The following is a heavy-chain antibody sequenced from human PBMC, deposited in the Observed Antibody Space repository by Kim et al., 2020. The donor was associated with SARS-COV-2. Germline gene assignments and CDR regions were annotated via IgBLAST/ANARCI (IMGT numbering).Heavy chain of an antibody. J-gene: IGHJ4*01. D-gene: IGHD2-15*01. V-gene: IGHV3-48*02. CDR2: ICSSSTTV. CDR1: GLTFSRCS. Sequence: GGSLRLSCAASGLTFSRCSLNWVRQAPGKGLEWLSYICSSSTTVYYADSVKGRFTISRDNAKNSLYLQMDSLRDEDTATYYCASWAGSCSGGTCFMGPFDYWGQGVLVTVSS. CDR3: ASWAGSCSGGTCFMGPFDY.